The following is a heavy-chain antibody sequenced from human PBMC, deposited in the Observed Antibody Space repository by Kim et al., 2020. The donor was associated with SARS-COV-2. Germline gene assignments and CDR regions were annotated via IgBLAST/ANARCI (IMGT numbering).Heavy chain of an antibody. V-gene: IGHV3-23*01. J-gene: IGHJ4*02. D-gene: IGHD1-7*01. CDR1: GFTFSSYA. Sequence: GGSLRLSCAASGFTFSSYAMSWVRQAPGKGLEWVSAISGSGGSTYYADSVKGRFTISRDNSKNTLYLQMNSLRAEDTAVYYCAKGNFNNWNYGGPHGYWGQGTLVTVSS. CDR3: AKGNFNNWNYGGPHGY. CDR2: ISGSGGST.